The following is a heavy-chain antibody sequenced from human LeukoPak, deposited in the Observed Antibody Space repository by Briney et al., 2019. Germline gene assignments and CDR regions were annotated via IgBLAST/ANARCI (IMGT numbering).Heavy chain of an antibody. CDR2: IKQDGSEK. CDR1: GFAFSYYW. CDR3: ARDRGAEDDY. J-gene: IGHJ4*02. D-gene: IGHD3-10*01. V-gene: IGHV3-7*01. Sequence: GGSLRLSCAASGFAFSYYWMSWVRQAPGKGLEGVANIKQDGSEKYYVDSVKGRFTISRDNAKNSLYLQMNSLRAEDTAVYYCARDRGAEDDYWGQGTLVTVSS.